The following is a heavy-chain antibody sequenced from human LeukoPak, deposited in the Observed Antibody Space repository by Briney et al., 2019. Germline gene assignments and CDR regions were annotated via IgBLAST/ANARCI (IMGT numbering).Heavy chain of an antibody. CDR3: ARDAPYCSGGSCYRYYYYMDV. J-gene: IGHJ6*03. Sequence: SETLSLTCTVSGGSIRSYYWRWIRQPPGKGLEWIGYIYYSGSTNYNPSLKSRVTISVDTSKNQFSLKLSSVTAADTAVYYCARDAPYCSGGSCYRYYYYMDVWGKGTSVTVSS. CDR2: IYYSGST. D-gene: IGHD2-15*01. V-gene: IGHV4-59*01. CDR1: GGSIRSYY.